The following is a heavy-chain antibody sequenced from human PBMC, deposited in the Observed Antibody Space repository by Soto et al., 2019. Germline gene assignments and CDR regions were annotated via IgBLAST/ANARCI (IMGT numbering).Heavy chain of an antibody. V-gene: IGHV1-3*04. CDR2: INTGNGNT. J-gene: IGHJ3*02. CDR1: GYTFISYA. Sequence: QVQVVQSGAEVKTPGASVKVSCKASGYTFISYAIHWVRQAPGQRLESMGWINTGNGNTKYSQMFQGRFTITRDTSASTAYMELSSLKSEDTALYYCARRVGRAFDMWGQGTMVTVSS. CDR3: ARRVGRAFDM.